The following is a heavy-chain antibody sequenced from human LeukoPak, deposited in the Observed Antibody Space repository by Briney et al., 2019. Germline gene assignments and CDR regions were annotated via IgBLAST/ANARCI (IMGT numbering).Heavy chain of an antibody. D-gene: IGHD6-13*01. V-gene: IGHV3-23*01. J-gene: IGHJ1*01. Sequence: PGGSLRLSCAASGFSFSSYAMSWVRQAPGKGLEWVSAISGSGGSTYYADSVKGRFTISRDNSKNTLYLQMNSLRAEDTAVYYCAKAYRIAAAGTAPSQHWGQGTLVTVSS. CDR2: ISGSGGST. CDR3: AKAYRIAAAGTAPSQH. CDR1: GFSFSSYA.